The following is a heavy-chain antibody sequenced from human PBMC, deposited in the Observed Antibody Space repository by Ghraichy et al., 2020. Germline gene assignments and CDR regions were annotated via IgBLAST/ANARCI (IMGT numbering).Heavy chain of an antibody. Sequence: GESLNISCAASRFTVSSNYMSWVRQAPGKGLEWVSVIYSGGSTYYADSVKGRFTISRDNSKNTLYLQMNSLRAEDTAVYYCARRYSTYFDPWGQGTLVTVSS. CDR2: IYSGGST. CDR3: ARRYSTYFDP. J-gene: IGHJ5*02. D-gene: IGHD1-14*01. V-gene: IGHV3-66*02. CDR1: RFTVSSNY.